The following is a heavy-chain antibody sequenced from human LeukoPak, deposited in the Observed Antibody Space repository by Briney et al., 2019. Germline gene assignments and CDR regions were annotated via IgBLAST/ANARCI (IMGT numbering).Heavy chain of an antibody. CDR3: ASPGELRDAFDI. D-gene: IGHD1-26*01. CDR2: IYYSGST. CDR1: GGSISSSSYY. V-gene: IGHV4-39*01. Sequence: SETLSLTCTVSGGSISSSSYYWGWIRQPPGKGLEWIGSIYYSGSTYYNPSLKSRVTISVDTSKNQFSLKLSSVTAADTAVYYCASPGELRDAFDIWGQGTMVTVSS. J-gene: IGHJ3*02.